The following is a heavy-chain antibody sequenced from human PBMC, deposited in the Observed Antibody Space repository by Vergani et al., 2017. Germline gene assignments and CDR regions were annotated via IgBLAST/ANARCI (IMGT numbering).Heavy chain of an antibody. Sequence: QVQLVQSGAEVKKPGSSVKVSCKASGGTFSSYAISWVRQAPGQGLEWMGGIIPIFGTANYAQKFQGRVTITADESTRTAYMELSSVRSEDTAVYYCARESRAMTAIVATITGLHYYMDVWGQGTTVTVSS. CDR3: ARESRAMTAIVATITGLHYYMDV. CDR1: GGTFSSYA. J-gene: IGHJ6*03. V-gene: IGHV1-69*01. D-gene: IGHD5-12*01. CDR2: IIPIFGTA.